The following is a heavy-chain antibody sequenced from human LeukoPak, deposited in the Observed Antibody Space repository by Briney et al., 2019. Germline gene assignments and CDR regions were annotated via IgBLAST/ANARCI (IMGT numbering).Heavy chain of an antibody. CDR1: GGSFSGYY. Sequence: SETLSLTCAVYGGSFSGYYWSWIRQPPGKGLEWIGEINHSGSTNYDPSLKSRVTISVDTSKNQFSLKLSSVTAADTAVYYCARRANSGFDAFDIWGQGTMVTVSS. V-gene: IGHV4-34*01. J-gene: IGHJ3*02. CDR3: ARRANSGFDAFDI. D-gene: IGHD3-22*01. CDR2: INHSGST.